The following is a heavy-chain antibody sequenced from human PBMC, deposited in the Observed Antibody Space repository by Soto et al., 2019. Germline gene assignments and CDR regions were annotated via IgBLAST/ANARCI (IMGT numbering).Heavy chain of an antibody. V-gene: IGHV3-9*01. CDR1: GFTFDDYA. J-gene: IGHJ4*02. D-gene: IGHD3-10*01. CDR2: FRSGGDDDTT. Sequence: EVQLVESGGGLVQPGRSLRLSCAASGFTFDDYAMHWVRQAPGKGLEWVSGFRSGGDDDTTYYADSVRGRFTISRDNSKNTLFLQMNSLRAEDTAIYYCAKKVNSGSGSQFFDYWGQGTLVTVSS. CDR3: AKKVNSGSGSQFFDY.